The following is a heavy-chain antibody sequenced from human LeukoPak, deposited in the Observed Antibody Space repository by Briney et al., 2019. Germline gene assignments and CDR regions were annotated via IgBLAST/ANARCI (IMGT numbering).Heavy chain of an antibody. J-gene: IGHJ4*02. Sequence: SETLSLTCAVYGGSFSGYYWSWIRQPPGKGLEWIGEINHSGSTNYNPSLKSRVTVSVDTSKKQFSLKLNSVTAADTAVYCCARYFCGGDCYSGYFDYWGQGTLVTVSS. V-gene: IGHV4-34*01. CDR2: INHSGST. CDR3: ARYFCGGDCYSGYFDY. D-gene: IGHD2-21*02. CDR1: GGSFSGYY.